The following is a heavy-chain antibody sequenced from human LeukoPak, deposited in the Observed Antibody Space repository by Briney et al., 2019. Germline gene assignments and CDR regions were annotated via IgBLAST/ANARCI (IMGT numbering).Heavy chain of an antibody. CDR3: ARDRRYDFWSGYDAFDI. CDR2: IYYSGST. D-gene: IGHD3-3*01. Sequence: SETLSLTCTVSGGSISSYYWSWIRQPPGKGLEWIGYIYYSGSTNYNPSLKSRVTISVDTSKNQFSLNLSSVTAADTAVYYCARDRRYDFWSGYDAFDIWGQGTMGTVSS. V-gene: IGHV4-59*01. CDR1: GGSISSYY. J-gene: IGHJ3*02.